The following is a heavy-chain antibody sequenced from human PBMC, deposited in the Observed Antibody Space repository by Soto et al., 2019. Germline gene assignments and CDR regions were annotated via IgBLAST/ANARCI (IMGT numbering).Heavy chain of an antibody. CDR1: GGSISSYY. Sequence: QVQLQESGPGLVKPSETLSLTCTVSGGSISSYYWSWIRQPPGKGLEWIGYIYYSGSTNYNPSLKSRVTISVATSKNQFSLKLSSVTAADTAVYYCASGGWGAFDIWGQGTMVTVSS. CDR2: IYYSGST. D-gene: IGHD3-16*01. CDR3: ASGGWGAFDI. J-gene: IGHJ3*02. V-gene: IGHV4-59*01.